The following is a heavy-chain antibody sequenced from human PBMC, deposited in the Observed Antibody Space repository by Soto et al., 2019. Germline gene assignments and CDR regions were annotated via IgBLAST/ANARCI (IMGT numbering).Heavy chain of an antibody. CDR3: AHRLGGSSWNDGFFDF. V-gene: IGHV2-5*02. CDR2: IYWDGDK. D-gene: IGHD1-1*01. J-gene: IGHJ4*02. Sequence: QITLKESGPTLVEPTEALALTCSFSGFLLTKSPVGVGWFRQPPGKALEWLAVIYWDGDKRYNPSLKTRITMTKDTSRNQVALTMTDMEPKDTATYFCAHRLGGSSWNDGFFDFWGQGFPVTVS. CDR1: GFLLTKSPVG.